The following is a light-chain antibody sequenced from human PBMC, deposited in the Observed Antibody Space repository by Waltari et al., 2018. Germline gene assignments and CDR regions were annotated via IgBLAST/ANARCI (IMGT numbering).Light chain of an antibody. CDR1: CGSDSATDY. V-gene: IGLV8-61*01. CDR2: RKT. Sequence: QTVVTQEPSFSVSPGGTVRLTCDFSCGSDSATDYASRYQQTPGQAPPTLIYRKTTRSCADPERFSVSILGNKAALRIMGAQADAESDHPCAMHTGNGIALFAGRTKLTAL. CDR3: AMHTGNGIAL. J-gene: IGLJ2*01.